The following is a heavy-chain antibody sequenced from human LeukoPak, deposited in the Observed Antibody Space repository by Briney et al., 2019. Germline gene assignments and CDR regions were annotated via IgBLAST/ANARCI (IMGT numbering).Heavy chain of an antibody. Sequence: PSETLSLTCAVYGGSFNGYYWSWIRQPPGKGLEWIGEINHSGSTNYNPSLKSRVTISVDTSKNQFSLKLSSVTAADTAVYYCARGHYYDSSGYYGYWGQGTLVTVSS. D-gene: IGHD3-22*01. CDR1: GGSFNGYY. CDR3: ARGHYYDSSGYYGY. J-gene: IGHJ4*02. CDR2: INHSGST. V-gene: IGHV4-34*01.